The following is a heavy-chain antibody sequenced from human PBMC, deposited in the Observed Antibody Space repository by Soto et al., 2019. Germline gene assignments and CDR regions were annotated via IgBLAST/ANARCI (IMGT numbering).Heavy chain of an antibody. CDR2: IYHRGST. D-gene: IGHD2-2*02. CDR3: ARGRLGYCSSTSCYTIFDY. J-gene: IGHJ4*02. CDR1: GGSISSGGYS. Sequence: SETLSLTCAVSGGSISSGGYSWSWIRQPPGKGLEWIGYIYHRGSTYYNPSLKSRVTISVDRSKNQFSLKLSSVTAADTAVYYCARGRLGYCSSTSCYTIFDYWGQGTLVTVSS. V-gene: IGHV4-30-2*01.